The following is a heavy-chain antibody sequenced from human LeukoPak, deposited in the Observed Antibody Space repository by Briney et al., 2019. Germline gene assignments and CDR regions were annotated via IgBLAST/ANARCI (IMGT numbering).Heavy chain of an antibody. J-gene: IGHJ4*02. CDR1: GFTFSAYA. V-gene: IGHV3-30*04. Sequence: GRSLRLSCAASGFTFSAYALHWVRQAPGKGLEWVAAVSNEAENTRHYVDSVKGRFTISRDNSKNTVYLQMDSLRAEDTAVYYCAKPRLWVTSLGSWGQGTLVTVSS. D-gene: IGHD2-21*02. CDR3: AKPRLWVTSLGS. CDR2: VSNEAENTR.